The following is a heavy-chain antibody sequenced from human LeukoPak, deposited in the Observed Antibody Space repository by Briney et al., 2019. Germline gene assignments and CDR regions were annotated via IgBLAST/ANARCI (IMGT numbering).Heavy chain of an antibody. CDR2: IYYSGST. D-gene: IGHD2-21*02. CDR3: ARRLKYYYYYMDV. CDR1: GGSINNYY. Sequence: SETLSLTCTVSGGSINNYYWSWIRQPPGKGLEWIGYIYYSGSTNYNPSLKSRVTISVDTSKNQFSLKLSSVTAADTAVYYCARRLKYYYYYMDVWGKGTTVTVSS. J-gene: IGHJ6*03. V-gene: IGHV4-59*12.